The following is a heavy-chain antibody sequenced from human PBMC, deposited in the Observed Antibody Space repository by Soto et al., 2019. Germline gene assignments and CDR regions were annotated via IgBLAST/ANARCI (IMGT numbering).Heavy chain of an antibody. Sequence: QITLKESGPPLVKPTQTLTLTCTFSGFSLSTSGVGVGWIRQPPGKPLEYLALIYWDDDKRYSPSLKSRLTITKDSSKNQVVLTMTNMGPVDTATYYCAHRLEYSGNWGVGWFDPWGQGTLVTVSS. D-gene: IGHD5-12*01. CDR3: AHRLEYSGNWGVGWFDP. CDR1: GFSLSTSGVG. V-gene: IGHV2-5*02. J-gene: IGHJ5*02. CDR2: IYWDDDK.